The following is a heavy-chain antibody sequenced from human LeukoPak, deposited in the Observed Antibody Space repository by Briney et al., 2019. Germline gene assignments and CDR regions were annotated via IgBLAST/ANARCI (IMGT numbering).Heavy chain of an antibody. CDR3: ASIGSGSRSHRIDY. CDR1: GFTFSDYY. Sequence: GGSLRLSCAASGFTFSDYYMSWIRQAPGKGLEWVSYISSSGSTIYYADSVKGRFTISRDNSKNTLYLQMNSLRAEDTAVYYCASIGSGSRSHRIDYWGQGTLVTVSS. CDR2: ISSSGSTI. J-gene: IGHJ4*02. V-gene: IGHV3-11*04. D-gene: IGHD3-10*01.